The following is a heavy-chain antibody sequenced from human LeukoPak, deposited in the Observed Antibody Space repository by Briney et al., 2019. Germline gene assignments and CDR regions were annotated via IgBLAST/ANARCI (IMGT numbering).Heavy chain of an antibody. CDR1: GFTFSDYY. CDR2: ISSSGSTM. D-gene: IGHD3-10*01. V-gene: IGHV3-11*01. Sequence: GGSLRLSCAASGFTFSDYYMNWIRQAPGKGLEWVSYISSSGSTMFYADSVKGRFTISRDNAKNSLHLQMNSLRAEDTAVYYCASEWFGGFLGSWGQGTLVTASS. CDR3: ASEWFGGFLGS. J-gene: IGHJ4*02.